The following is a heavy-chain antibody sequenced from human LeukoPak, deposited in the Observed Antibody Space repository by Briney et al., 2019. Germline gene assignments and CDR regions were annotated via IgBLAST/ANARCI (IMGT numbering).Heavy chain of an antibody. Sequence: ASVKVSCKASGYTFTSYDINWVRQATGQGLEWMGWTNPNSGNTGYAQKFQGRVTMTRNTSISTAYMELSSLRSEDTAVYYCARYYDFWSGYYTGYYYYGMDVWGQGTTVTVSS. D-gene: IGHD3-3*01. J-gene: IGHJ6*02. CDR2: TNPNSGNT. CDR3: ARYYDFWSGYYTGYYYYGMDV. V-gene: IGHV1-8*01. CDR1: GYTFTSYD.